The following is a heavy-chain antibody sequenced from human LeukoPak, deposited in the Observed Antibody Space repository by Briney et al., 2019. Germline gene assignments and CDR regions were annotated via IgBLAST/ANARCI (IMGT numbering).Heavy chain of an antibody. Sequence: PGGSLRLSCAASGFTFSSYAMSWVRQAPGKGLEWVSAISGSGASTYYADSVKGRFTISRDNSKNTLYLQMNSLRAEDTAVYYCAKAIKGNDAFDIWGQGTMVTVSS. CDR1: GFTFSSYA. D-gene: IGHD3-9*01. V-gene: IGHV3-23*01. J-gene: IGHJ3*02. CDR2: ISGSGAST. CDR3: AKAIKGNDAFDI.